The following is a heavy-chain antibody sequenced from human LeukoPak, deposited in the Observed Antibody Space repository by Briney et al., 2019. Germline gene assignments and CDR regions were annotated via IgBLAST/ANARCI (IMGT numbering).Heavy chain of an antibody. CDR3: ARLLTQGYDSSGYYHLDY. D-gene: IGHD3-22*01. CDR1: GYSFTSYW. V-gene: IGHV5-51*01. Sequence: GESLKISCKGSGYSFTSYWIGWVRQMPGKGLEWMGIIYPGDSDTRYSPSFQGQVTISADKSISTAYLQRSSLKASDTAMYYCARLLTQGYDSSGYYHLDYWGQGTLVTVSS. CDR2: IYPGDSDT. J-gene: IGHJ4*02.